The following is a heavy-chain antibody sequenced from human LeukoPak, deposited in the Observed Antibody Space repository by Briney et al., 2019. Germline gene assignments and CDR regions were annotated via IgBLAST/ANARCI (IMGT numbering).Heavy chain of an antibody. CDR3: ARVYGSGSYYALYYLDY. J-gene: IGHJ4*02. V-gene: IGHV1-18*01. D-gene: IGHD3-10*01. CDR2: ISAYNGNT. CDR1: GYTFTSYG. Sequence: ASVKVSCKASGYTFTSYGISWVRQAPGQGLEWMGWISAYNGNTDYAQKLQGRVTMTTDTSTSTGYMELRSLRSDDTAVYYCARVYGSGSYYALYYLDYWGQGTLVTVST.